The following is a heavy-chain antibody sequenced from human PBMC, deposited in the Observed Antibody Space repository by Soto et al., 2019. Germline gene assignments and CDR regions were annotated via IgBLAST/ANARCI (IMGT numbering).Heavy chain of an antibody. CDR2: INAGTGNT. D-gene: IGHD1-26*01. V-gene: IGHV1-3*01. Sequence: QVQLVQSGAEVKKPGSSVKVSCKSSGYTFAKNAIHWVRQAHGQRPEWMGWINAGTGNTRYSQRFQDRVTITRKASASTAYLELSSLTSEDKAVYYCARVAIGRNPLWDHWGQGTIVTVSA. CDR3: ARVAIGRNPLWDH. J-gene: IGHJ4*02. CDR1: GYTFAKNA.